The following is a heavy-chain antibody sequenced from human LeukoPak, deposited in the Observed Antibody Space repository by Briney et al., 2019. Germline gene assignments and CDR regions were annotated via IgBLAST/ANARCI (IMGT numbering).Heavy chain of an antibody. CDR2: IIPIFGTA. CDR1: GGTFSSYA. D-gene: IGHD1-26*01. J-gene: IGHJ4*02. V-gene: IGHV1-69*13. Sequence: SVKVSCKTSGGTFSSYAISWVRQAPGQGLEWMGGIIPIFGTANYTQKFQGRVTITADESTSTAYMELSSLRSEDTAVYYCARDYEGSSAFDYWGQGTLVTVSS. CDR3: ARDYEGSSAFDY.